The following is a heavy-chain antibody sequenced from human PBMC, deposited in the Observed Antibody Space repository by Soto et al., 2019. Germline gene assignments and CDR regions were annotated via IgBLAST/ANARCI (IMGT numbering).Heavy chain of an antibody. CDR2: IYYSGST. D-gene: IGHD3-3*01. CDR3: ASRVLRFVEWFGEIGIDV. J-gene: IGHJ6*04. CDR1: GGSISSSSYY. V-gene: IGHV4-39*01. Sequence: PSETLSLTCTVSGGSISSSSYYWGWIRQPPGKGLEWIGSIYYSGSTYYNPSLKSRVTISVDTSKNQFSLKLSSVTAADTAVYYCASRVLRFVEWFGEIGIDVWGEGTTVTVPP.